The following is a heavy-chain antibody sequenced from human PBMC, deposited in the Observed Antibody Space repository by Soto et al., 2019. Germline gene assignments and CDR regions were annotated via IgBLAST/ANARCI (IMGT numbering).Heavy chain of an antibody. CDR2: IYYSGST. CDR1: GGSISSYY. Sequence: QVQLQESGPGLVKPSETLSLTCTVSGGSISSYYWSWIRQPPGKGLEWIGYIYYSGSTNYNPSLKSRVTISVDTSKNQFSLKLSSVTAADTAVYYCARTPIYDYIWGSYRRRSGYFDLWGRGTLVTVSS. V-gene: IGHV4-59*08. J-gene: IGHJ2*01. D-gene: IGHD3-16*02. CDR3: ARTPIYDYIWGSYRRRSGYFDL.